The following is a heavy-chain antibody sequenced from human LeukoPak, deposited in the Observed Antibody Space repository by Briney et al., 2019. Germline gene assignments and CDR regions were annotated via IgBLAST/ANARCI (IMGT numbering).Heavy chain of an antibody. J-gene: IGHJ4*02. CDR2: SRDKARSYST. Sequence: GGSLRLSCAASRFTFSDHFLDWLRQAPGKGLAGVGRSRDKARSYSTEYAASGKGRFTISKDELKNSLYLQMNSLKLEETAVYYCVRLGYVADSDYLDHWGQGALVTVSS. CDR1: RFTFSDHF. V-gene: IGHV3-72*01. CDR3: VRLGYVADSDYLDH. D-gene: IGHD2-15*01.